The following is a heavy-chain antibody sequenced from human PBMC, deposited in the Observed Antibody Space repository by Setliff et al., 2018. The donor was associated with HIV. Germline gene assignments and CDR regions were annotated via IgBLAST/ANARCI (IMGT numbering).Heavy chain of an antibody. CDR3: ARKLRPGHGMDV. D-gene: IGHD3-10*01. V-gene: IGHV3-74*01. Sequence: PGGSLRLSCVASGFTFNSYWMYWVRQAPGKGLVCVSRVNNDGTDTIYADSVKGRFTISRDNAKSTVYLQMNSLRGEDTAVYYGARKLRPGHGMDVWGQGTTVTVSS. J-gene: IGHJ6*02. CDR2: VNNDGTDT. CDR1: GFTFNSYW.